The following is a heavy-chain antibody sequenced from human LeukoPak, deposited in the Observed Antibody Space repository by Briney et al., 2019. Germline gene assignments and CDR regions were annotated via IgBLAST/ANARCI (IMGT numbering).Heavy chain of an antibody. Sequence: GGSLRLSCAASGFSVSSNYMSWVRQAPGKGLEWVSVIYSVGSTYYADSVKGRFTVSRDNAKNSLYLQMNSLRAEDTAVYYCARESGITMLRGAHTPWGQGILVTVSS. CDR1: GFSVSSNY. J-gene: IGHJ5*02. D-gene: IGHD3-10*01. CDR2: IYSVGST. CDR3: ARESGITMLRGAHTP. V-gene: IGHV3-53*01.